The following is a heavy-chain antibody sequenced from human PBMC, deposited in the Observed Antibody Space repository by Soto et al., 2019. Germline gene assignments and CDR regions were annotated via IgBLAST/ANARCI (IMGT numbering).Heavy chain of an antibody. CDR3: ARGITIGYSAYYSDY. V-gene: IGHV1-8*01. CDR2: VNPNSGYT. D-gene: IGHD3-10*01. CDR1: GYTFTSHD. Sequence: ASVKVSCKAPGYTFTSHDINWVRQATGQGLEWMGWVNPNSGYTGYAQEFQGRVTMTRDTSTGTAYLELSSLRSDDAAMYYCARGITIGYSAYYSDYRCQGTPVTVS. J-gene: IGHJ4*02.